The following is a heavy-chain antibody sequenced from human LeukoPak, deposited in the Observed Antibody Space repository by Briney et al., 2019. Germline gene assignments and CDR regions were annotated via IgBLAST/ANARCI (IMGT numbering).Heavy chain of an antibody. J-gene: IGHJ4*02. CDR3: ASDYDSSGYYFI. CDR1: GGSISRYY. CDR2: IYYSGSA. Sequence: SQTLSLTCTVSGGSISRYYWSWIRQPPGKGLEWIGYIYYSGSANYNPSLKSRVTISVDTSKNQFSLKLSSVTAADTAVYYCASDYDSSGYYFIWGQGTLVTVSS. D-gene: IGHD3-22*01. V-gene: IGHV4-59*08.